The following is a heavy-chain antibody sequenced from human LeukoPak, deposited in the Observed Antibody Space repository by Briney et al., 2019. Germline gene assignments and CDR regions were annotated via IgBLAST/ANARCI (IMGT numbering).Heavy chain of an antibody. V-gene: IGHV3-30*18. J-gene: IGHJ6*02. CDR2: ISYDGSNK. CDR1: GFSFSSHG. CDR3: AKVQGYDGSGSYYSYHYYGMDV. Sequence: GGSLRLSCAASGFSFSSHGMHWVRQALGKGLEWVAVISYDGSNKYYEDSVKGRFTISRDSSKNTLYLQMNSLRAEDTALYYCAKVQGYDGSGSYYSYHYYGMDVWGQGTTVTVSS. D-gene: IGHD3-10*01.